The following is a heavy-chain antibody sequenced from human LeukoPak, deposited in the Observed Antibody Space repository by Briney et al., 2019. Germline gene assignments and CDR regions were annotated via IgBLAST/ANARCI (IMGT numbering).Heavy chain of an antibody. J-gene: IGHJ1*01. V-gene: IGHV3-7*01. CDR2: IKEDGSEQ. CDR3: ATYSSLNRREFQY. D-gene: IGHD3-22*01. Sequence: GGSLRLSCAASGFTFSRYWMGWVRQAQGKGLEWLANIKEDGSEQYYVDSVKGRFTISRDNAKNSLYLQMNSLRVEDTAVYYCATYSSLNRREFQYWGQGTLLTVSS. CDR1: GFTFSRYW.